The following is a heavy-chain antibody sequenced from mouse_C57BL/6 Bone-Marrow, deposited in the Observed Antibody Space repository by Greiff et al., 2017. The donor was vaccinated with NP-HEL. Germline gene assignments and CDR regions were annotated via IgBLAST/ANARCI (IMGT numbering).Heavy chain of an antibody. Sequence: QVQLQQPGAELVKPGASVKLSCKASGYTFTSYWMHWVKQRPGQGLEWIGMIHPNSGSTNYNEKFKSKATLTVDKSSSTAYMQLSSLTSKDSAVYYCASQTAQANAMDYWGQGTSVTVSS. D-gene: IGHD3-2*02. CDR1: GYTFTSYW. J-gene: IGHJ4*01. CDR3: ASQTAQANAMDY. V-gene: IGHV1-64*01. CDR2: IHPNSGST.